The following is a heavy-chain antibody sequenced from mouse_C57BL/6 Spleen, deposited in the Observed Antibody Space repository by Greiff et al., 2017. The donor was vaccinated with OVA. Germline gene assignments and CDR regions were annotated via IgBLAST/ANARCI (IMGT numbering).Heavy chain of an antibody. Sequence: DVQLVESGGGLVKPGGSLKLSCAASGFTFSSYAMSWVRQTPEKRLEWVATISDGGSYTYYPDNVKGRFTISRDNAKNNLYLQMSHLKDEDTAMYYCARDRWLPFAYWGQGTLVTVSA. CDR3: ARDRWLPFAY. CDR2: ISDGGSYT. V-gene: IGHV5-4*01. J-gene: IGHJ3*01. D-gene: IGHD2-3*01. CDR1: GFTFSSYA.